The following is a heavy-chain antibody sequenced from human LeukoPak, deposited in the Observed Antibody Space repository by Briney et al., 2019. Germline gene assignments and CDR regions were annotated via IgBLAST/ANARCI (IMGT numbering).Heavy chain of an antibody. D-gene: IGHD3-10*01. CDR3: ATMVRGTHMYYFDY. V-gene: IGHV4-59*01. Sequence: SETLSLTCTVSGVSISGYYWSWIRQHPGKGLEWIGYIYYSGSTHYNPSLKSRVTISVDTSKKQFSLKLSSVTAADTAVYYCATMVRGTHMYYFDYWGQGTLVTVSS. CDR2: IYYSGST. CDR1: GVSISGYY. J-gene: IGHJ4*02.